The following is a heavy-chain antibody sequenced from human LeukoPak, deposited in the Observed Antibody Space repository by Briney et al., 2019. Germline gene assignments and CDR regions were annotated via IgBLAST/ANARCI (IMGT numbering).Heavy chain of an antibody. D-gene: IGHD6-19*01. V-gene: IGHV4-31*03. CDR3: ARIEYSSGWYPDY. Sequence: NTSQTLSLTCTVSGGPISSGGYYWSWIRQHPGKSLEWIGYIHYSGSTYYNPSLKSRVTISVDTSKNQFSLRLSSVTAADTAVYYCARIEYSSGWYPDYWGQGTLVTVSS. CDR1: GGPISSGGYY. J-gene: IGHJ4*02. CDR2: IHYSGST.